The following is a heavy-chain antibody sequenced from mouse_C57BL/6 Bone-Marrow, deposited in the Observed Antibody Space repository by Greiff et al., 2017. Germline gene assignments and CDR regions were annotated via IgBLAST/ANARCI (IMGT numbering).Heavy chain of an antibody. CDR3: SRGGNYDYDEDY. Sequence: VQLQQSGPELVKPGASVKISCKASGYTFTDYYMNWVKQSHGKSLEWIGDINPNNGGTSYNQKFKGKATLTVDKSSSTAYMELRSLTSEESAVYYCSRGGNYDYDEDYWGQGTTLSVSS. CDR1: GYTFTDYY. V-gene: IGHV1-26*01. CDR2: INPNNGGT. J-gene: IGHJ2*01. D-gene: IGHD2-4*01.